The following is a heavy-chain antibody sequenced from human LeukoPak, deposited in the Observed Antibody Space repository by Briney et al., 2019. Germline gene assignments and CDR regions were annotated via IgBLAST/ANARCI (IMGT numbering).Heavy chain of an antibody. V-gene: IGHV1-18*01. D-gene: IGHD3-3*01. Sequence: GASVKVSCKASGYTFSSYGFTWVRQAPGQGLEWMGWISAYSGHTNYAQKFQGRVTMTTDTSTTTAYMELRSLRSDDTAVFYCARDKGGSDYDFWSGLDYWGQGTQVTVSS. CDR3: ARDKGGSDYDFWSGLDY. CDR2: ISAYSGHT. CDR1: GYTFSSYG. J-gene: IGHJ4*02.